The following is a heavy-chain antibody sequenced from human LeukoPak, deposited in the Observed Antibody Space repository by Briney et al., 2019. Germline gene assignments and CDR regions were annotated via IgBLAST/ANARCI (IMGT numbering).Heavy chain of an antibody. CDR2: ISDSGDST. CDR1: GFTFSTYA. V-gene: IGHV3-23*01. Sequence: GGSLRLSCAASGFTFSTYAMTWVRQAPGKGLEWVSAISDSGDSTYYADSVKGRFTISRDNSKNTLFLQMSGLRAEDTAVYYCAKGRYSLGGTFDYWGQGTLVTVSS. J-gene: IGHJ4*02. D-gene: IGHD2-21*01. CDR3: AKGRYSLGGTFDY.